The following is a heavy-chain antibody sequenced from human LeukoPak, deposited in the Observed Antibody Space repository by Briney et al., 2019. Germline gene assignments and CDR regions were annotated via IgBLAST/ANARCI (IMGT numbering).Heavy chain of an antibody. CDR2: IRYDGNKK. V-gene: IGHV3-30*02. CDR1: GLKFSSYG. J-gene: IGHJ4*02. D-gene: IGHD3-22*01. CDR3: VRVYYYDSSGYYPIPDY. Sequence: PGGSLRLSCAMSGLKFSSYGIHWVRQAPGKGLEWVAFIRYDGNKKDYADSVKGRFTISRDNSKNTLYLQMNSLRAEDTAVYYCVRVYYYDSSGYYPIPDYWGQGTLVTVSS.